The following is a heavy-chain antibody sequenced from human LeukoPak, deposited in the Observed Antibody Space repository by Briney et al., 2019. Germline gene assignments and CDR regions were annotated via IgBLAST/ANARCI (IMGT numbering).Heavy chain of an antibody. J-gene: IGHJ4*02. CDR1: GGTFSSYA. V-gene: IGHV1-69*06. CDR3: ARDSQIVRGPWYSV. Sequence: SVKISCKASGGTFSSYAISWVRQAPGQGLEWMGGIIPIFGTANYAQKFQGRVTITADKSTSTAYMELSSLRSEDTAVYYCARDSQIVRGPWYSVWGQGTLVTVSS. D-gene: IGHD2-15*01. CDR2: IIPIFGTA.